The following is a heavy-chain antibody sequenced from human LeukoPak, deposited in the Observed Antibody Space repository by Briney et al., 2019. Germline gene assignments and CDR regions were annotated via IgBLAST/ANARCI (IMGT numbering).Heavy chain of an antibody. CDR3: ARDLGIAVAKTISTWFDP. J-gene: IGHJ5*02. D-gene: IGHD6-19*01. V-gene: IGHV4-39*01. CDR1: GGSISSSSYY. CDR2: IYYSGST. Sequence: SETLSLTCTVSGGSISSSSYYWGWIRQPPGKGLEWIGGIYYSGSTYYNPSLKSRVTISVDTSKNQFSLKLSSVTAADTAVYYCARDLGIAVAKTISTWFDPWGQGTLVTVSS.